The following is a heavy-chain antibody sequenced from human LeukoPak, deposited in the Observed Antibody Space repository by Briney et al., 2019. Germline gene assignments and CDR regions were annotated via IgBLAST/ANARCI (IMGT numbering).Heavy chain of an antibody. D-gene: IGHD5-18*01. CDR2: IIYDGSNK. V-gene: IGHV3-30*18. CDR1: GFNFSSYG. J-gene: IGHJ4*02. CDR3: AKDHLAGYSYGGYYFDY. Sequence: TGGSLRLSCEVYGFNFSSYGMHWVRQAPGKGLEWVAAIIYDGSNKYYADSVKGRFTISRDNSKNTLYLQMNSLRAEDTAVYYCAKDHLAGYSYGGYYFDYWGQGTLVTVSS.